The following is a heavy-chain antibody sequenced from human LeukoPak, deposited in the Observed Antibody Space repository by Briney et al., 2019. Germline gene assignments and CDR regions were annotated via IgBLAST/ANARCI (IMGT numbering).Heavy chain of an antibody. J-gene: IGHJ4*02. V-gene: IGHV3-30*02. Sequence: GGSLRLSCAASGFTFSSYGMHWVRQAPGKGLEWVAFIRYDGSNKYYADSEKGRFTISRDNSKNTLYLQMNSLRAEDTAVYYCAKDKLLWFGELPSYYFDYWGQGTLVTVSS. CDR2: IRYDGSNK. CDR1: GFTFSSYG. D-gene: IGHD3-10*01. CDR3: AKDKLLWFGELPSYYFDY.